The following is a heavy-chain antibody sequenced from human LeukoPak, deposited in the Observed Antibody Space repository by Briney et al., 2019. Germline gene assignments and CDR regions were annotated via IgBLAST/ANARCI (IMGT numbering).Heavy chain of an antibody. Sequence: GGSLRLSCAASGFTVSSNYMTWVRQAPGKGLEWVSIIYSGGNTYYADSVKDRFTISRDNSKNTLYLQMNSLRAEDTAVYYCARGSYYFDYWGQGTLVTVSS. V-gene: IGHV3-66*01. D-gene: IGHD1-26*01. CDR1: GFTVSSNY. J-gene: IGHJ4*02. CDR2: IYSGGNT. CDR3: ARGSYYFDY.